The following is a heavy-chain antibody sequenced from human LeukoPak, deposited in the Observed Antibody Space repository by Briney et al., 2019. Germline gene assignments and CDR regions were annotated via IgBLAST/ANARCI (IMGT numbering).Heavy chain of an antibody. CDR1: GFTFSSYA. D-gene: IGHD1-26*01. CDR2: IRDSGSST. V-gene: IGHV3-23*01. CDR3: AKYGPQDSGSSHFDY. Sequence: GALRLSCAASGFTFSSYAMSWVRQAPGKGLEWVSAIRDSGSSTHYADSVKGRFTTSRDNSENTLFLQMNSLRAEDTAIYYCAKYGPQDSGSSHFDYWGQGALVTVSS. J-gene: IGHJ4*02.